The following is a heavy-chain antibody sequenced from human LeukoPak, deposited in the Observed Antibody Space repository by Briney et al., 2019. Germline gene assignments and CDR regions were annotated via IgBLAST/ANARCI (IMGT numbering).Heavy chain of an antibody. J-gene: IGHJ5*02. V-gene: IGHV4-4*07. CDR3: ARDRLWFGEFPDWFDP. CDR1: GGSISSYY. D-gene: IGHD3-10*01. CDR2: IYTSGST. Sequence: SETLSLTCTVSGGSISSYYWSWIRQPAGTGLEWIGRIYTSGSTNYNPSLKSRVTMSVDTSKNQFSLKLSSVTAADTAVYYCARDRLWFGEFPDWFDPWGQGTLVTVSS.